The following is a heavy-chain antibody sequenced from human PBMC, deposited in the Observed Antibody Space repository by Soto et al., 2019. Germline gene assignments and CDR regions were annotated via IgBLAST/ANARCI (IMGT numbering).Heavy chain of an antibody. CDR3: ARGEDYYDSSGYLPYYYYYGMDV. CDR2: IIPIFGTA. Sequence: QVQLVQSGAEVKKPGSSVKVSCKASGGTFSSYAISWVRQAPGQGLEWMGGIIPIFGTANYAQKFQGRVKITADESTSTAYMELSSLRSEDTAVYYCARGEDYYDSSGYLPYYYYYGMDVWGQGTTVTVSS. CDR1: GGTFSSYA. V-gene: IGHV1-69*01. D-gene: IGHD3-22*01. J-gene: IGHJ6*02.